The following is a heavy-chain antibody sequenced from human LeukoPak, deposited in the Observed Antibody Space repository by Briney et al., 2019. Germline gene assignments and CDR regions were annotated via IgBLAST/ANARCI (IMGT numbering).Heavy chain of an antibody. Sequence: ASVKVSCKASGGTFSSYAISWVRQAPGQGLEWMGRIIPIFGTANHAQKFQGRVTITTDESTSTAYMELSSLRSEDTAVYYCARAGYYDSSGYYRETYYFDYWGQGTLVTVSS. J-gene: IGHJ4*02. CDR2: IIPIFGTA. CDR1: GGTFSSYA. D-gene: IGHD3-22*01. CDR3: ARAGYYDSSGYYRETYYFDY. V-gene: IGHV1-69*05.